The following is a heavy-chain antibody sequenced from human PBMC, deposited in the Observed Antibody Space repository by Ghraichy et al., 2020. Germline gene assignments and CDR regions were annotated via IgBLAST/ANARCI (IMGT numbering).Heavy chain of an antibody. D-gene: IGHD5-24*01. V-gene: IGHV5-51*01. CDR2: IYPGDSDT. J-gene: IGHJ6*02. Sequence: GESLNISCKGSGYSFTSYWIGWVRQLPGKGLEWMGIIYPGDSDTRYSPSFQGQVTISADKSISTAYLQWSSLKASDTAMYYCARHAGRRDGYNGIVDGMDVWGQGTTVTVSS. CDR1: GYSFTSYW. CDR3: ARHAGRRDGYNGIVDGMDV.